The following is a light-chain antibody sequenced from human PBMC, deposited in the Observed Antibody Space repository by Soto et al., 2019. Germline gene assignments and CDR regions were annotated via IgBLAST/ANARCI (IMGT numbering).Light chain of an antibody. Sequence: DIQMTQSPSTLSASVGDRVTITCRASQSISSWLAWYQQKPGKAPKLLIYDASSLESGVPSRFSGSGSGTEFTITISSLQPDDFATYYCKKYNSYWTFGQGTKVEIK. CDR3: KKYNSYWT. CDR2: DAS. CDR1: QSISSW. J-gene: IGKJ1*01. V-gene: IGKV1-5*01.